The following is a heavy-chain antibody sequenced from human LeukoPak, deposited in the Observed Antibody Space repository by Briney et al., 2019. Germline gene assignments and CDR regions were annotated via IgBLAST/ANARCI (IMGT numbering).Heavy chain of an antibody. CDR3: ARAEDYGDYSSRAFDI. D-gene: IGHD4-17*01. Sequence: TSETLSLTCAVSGGSISSYYWSWIRQPPGKGLEWIGYIYYSGSTNYNPSLKSRVTISVDTSKNQFSLKLSSVTAADTAVYYCARAEDYGDYSSRAFDIWGQGTMVTVSS. CDR2: IYYSGST. V-gene: IGHV4-59*01. CDR1: GGSISSYY. J-gene: IGHJ3*02.